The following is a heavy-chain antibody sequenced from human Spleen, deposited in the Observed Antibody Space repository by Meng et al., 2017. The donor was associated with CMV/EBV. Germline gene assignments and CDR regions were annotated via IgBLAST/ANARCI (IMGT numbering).Heavy chain of an antibody. CDR3: ARSVGAVATPLAK. J-gene: IGHJ4*02. V-gene: IGHV1-2*06. CDR1: GYTFSVYY. D-gene: IGHD6-19*01. CDR2: INPNSGNT. Sequence: KASGYTFSVYYMHWVRQAPGQGLEWMGRINPNSGNTDYAQKFQGRVTMTRDTSISTAYMELSRLRSDDTAVYYCARSVGAVATPLAKWGQGTLVTVSS.